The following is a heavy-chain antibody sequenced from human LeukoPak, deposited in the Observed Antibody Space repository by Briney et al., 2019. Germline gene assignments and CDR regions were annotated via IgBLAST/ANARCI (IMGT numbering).Heavy chain of an antibody. J-gene: IGHJ4*02. CDR3: LRGVIGH. D-gene: IGHD3-10*01. V-gene: IGHV1-24*01. CDR1: GYTLTELS. CDR2: FDPEDGET. Sequence: ASVKVSCKVSGYTLTELSMHWVRQAPGKGLEWMGGFDPEDGETIYAQKFQGRVTITRDTSASTAYMELSSLRSEDTAVHYCLRGVIGHWGQGTLVTVSS.